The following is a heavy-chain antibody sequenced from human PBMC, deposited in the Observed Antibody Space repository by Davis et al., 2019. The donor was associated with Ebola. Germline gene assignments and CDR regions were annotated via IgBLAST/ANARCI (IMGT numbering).Heavy chain of an antibody. CDR3: ARDLAYYYDSSGFDI. CDR1: GGSISSSNW. Sequence: GSLRLSCAVSGGSISSSNWWSWVRQPPGKGLEWIGEIYHSGSTNYNPSLKSRVTISVDKSKNQFSLKLSSVTAADTAVYYCARDLAYYYDSSGFDIWGQGTMVTVSS. V-gene: IGHV4-4*02. J-gene: IGHJ3*02. CDR2: IYHSGST. D-gene: IGHD3-22*01.